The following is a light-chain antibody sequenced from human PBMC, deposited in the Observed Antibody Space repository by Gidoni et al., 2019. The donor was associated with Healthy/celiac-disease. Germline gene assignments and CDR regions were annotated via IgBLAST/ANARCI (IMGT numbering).Light chain of an antibody. CDR2: DAS. Sequence: DIQMTQSPSSLSASVGDRVTITCQASQDISNYLNWYQQKPGKAPKLLIYDASNLETGVPSRFSGSGSGTDFTFTISSLQPEDIATYYCQQYDNPHLGQGTKLEIK. V-gene: IGKV1-33*01. CDR3: QQYDNPH. CDR1: QDISNY. J-gene: IGKJ2*01.